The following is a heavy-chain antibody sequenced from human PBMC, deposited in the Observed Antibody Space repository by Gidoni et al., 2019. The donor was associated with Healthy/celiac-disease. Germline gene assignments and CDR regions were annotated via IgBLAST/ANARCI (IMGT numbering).Heavy chain of an antibody. CDR1: GFPFSSYS. V-gene: IGHV3-21*01. Sequence: EVQLVESGGGLVKPGGSLRLSCAASGFPFSSYSMNWVRQAPGKGLEWGPSISSSSSYIYYADSVKGRFTISRDNAKNSLYLQMNSLRAEDTAVYYCARTIVVVTAIPPYYYYGMDVWGQGTTVTVSS. CDR2: ISSSSSYI. J-gene: IGHJ6*02. CDR3: ARTIVVVTAIPPYYYYGMDV. D-gene: IGHD2-21*02.